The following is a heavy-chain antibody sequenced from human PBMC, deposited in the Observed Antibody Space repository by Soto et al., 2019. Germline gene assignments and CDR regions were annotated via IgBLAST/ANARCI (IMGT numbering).Heavy chain of an antibody. CDR1: GFTXTSSA. CDR2: IAVGSGYT. D-gene: IGHD2-8*01. CDR3: AADATAWQQMVPSDY. J-gene: IGHJ4*02. V-gene: IGHV1-58*01. Sequence: SXKVSCKASGFTXTSSAFEWVRQARGQRLEWIGWIAVGSGYTNYAQRFQGRVTLTSDMSTATTYMELSRLTSEDTAIYYCAADATAWQQMVPSDYWGQGTLGPVS.